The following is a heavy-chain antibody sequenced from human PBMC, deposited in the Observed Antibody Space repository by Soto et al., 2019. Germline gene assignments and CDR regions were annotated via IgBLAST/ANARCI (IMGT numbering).Heavy chain of an antibody. J-gene: IGHJ4*02. CDR2: IHFSGST. D-gene: IGHD2-8*01. Sequence: QVQLQESGPRLVKPSQTLSLTFPFSCGSINSGAYYLNWIRPHPGKGLEWIGYIHFSGSTYYNPSLTSRVAISTDTSNNQFSLRLSSVTAADTAVYYCARDQGVSYFDSWGQGALVTVSS. CDR3: ARDQGVSYFDS. V-gene: IGHV4-31*03. CDR1: CGSINSGAYY.